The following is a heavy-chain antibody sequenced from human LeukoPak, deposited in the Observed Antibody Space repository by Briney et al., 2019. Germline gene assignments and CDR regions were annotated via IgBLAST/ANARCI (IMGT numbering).Heavy chain of an antibody. V-gene: IGHV3-33*06. CDR2: IWYDGNNK. Sequence: GGSLRLSCAASGFTFSSYGMHWVRQAPGKGLEWVAAIWYDGNNKYYADSVKGRFTISRDNSEDTLYMQMNSLRAEDTAVYYCAKDYYDYVWGSSVFDYWGQGTLVTVSS. D-gene: IGHD3-16*01. CDR1: GFTFSSYG. CDR3: AKDYYDYVWGSSVFDY. J-gene: IGHJ4*02.